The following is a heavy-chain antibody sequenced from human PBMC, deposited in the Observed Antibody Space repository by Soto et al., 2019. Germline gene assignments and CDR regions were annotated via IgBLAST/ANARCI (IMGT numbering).Heavy chain of an antibody. J-gene: IGHJ5*02. D-gene: IGHD3-10*01. CDR1: GFTFSSYW. CDR2: IGPYETSI. V-gene: IGHV3-74*01. CDR3: TSATLVAPAS. Sequence: PGGSLRLSCAASGFTFSSYWMHWVRQAPGKGLVWVSGIGPYETSISYADSVQGRFTISRDNAKNTLYLQMNSLRAEDTAVYYCTSATLVAPASWGQGTLVTVSS.